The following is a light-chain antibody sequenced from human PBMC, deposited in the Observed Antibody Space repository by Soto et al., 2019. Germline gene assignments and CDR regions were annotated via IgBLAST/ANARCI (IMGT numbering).Light chain of an antibody. CDR1: QSVSNNY. Sequence: EIVMTQSPDTLYVSPGEGSTLSCMAIQSVSNNYLAWYQQKPGQAPRLLIYGASNRATGIPDRLSGSGSGTDFTLTISRLEPEDFAVYYCQQYGSSGTFGQGTKVDIK. CDR2: GAS. CDR3: QQYGSSGT. V-gene: IGKV3-20*01. J-gene: IGKJ1*01.